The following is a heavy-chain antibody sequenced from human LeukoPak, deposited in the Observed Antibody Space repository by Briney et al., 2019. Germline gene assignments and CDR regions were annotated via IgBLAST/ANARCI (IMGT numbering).Heavy chain of an antibody. CDR3: AGGAAYDTLGY. D-gene: IGHD3-22*01. Sequence: GGSLRLSCAASGFTFSIYNMVWVRQAPGKGLEWVAYISGDNYSVSYGDSVRGRFTVSRDNGKNSPYLQMTSLTDDDTAVYYCAGGAAYDTLGYWGQGTLLIVSS. CDR1: GFTFSIYN. V-gene: IGHV3-48*02. CDR2: ISGDNYSV. J-gene: IGHJ4*02.